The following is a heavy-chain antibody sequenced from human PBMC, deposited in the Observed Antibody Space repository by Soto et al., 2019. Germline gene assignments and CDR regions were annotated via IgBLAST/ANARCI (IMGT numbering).Heavy chain of an antibody. CDR2: LNTYNGNT. CDR3: ARVVLYSTSRDRRFDR. J-gene: IGHJ5*02. CDR1: GYTFNSYG. V-gene: IGHV1-18*01. Sequence: QVQLVQSGGEVKKPGASVRVSCKASGYTFNSYGISWVRQAPGQGLEWMGWLNTYNGNTNYAQKFQGRASMTTDTSTSTAYLELRSLGSDDAVVYFWARVVLYSTSRDRRFDRWGQGTLVTVSS. D-gene: IGHD6-6*01.